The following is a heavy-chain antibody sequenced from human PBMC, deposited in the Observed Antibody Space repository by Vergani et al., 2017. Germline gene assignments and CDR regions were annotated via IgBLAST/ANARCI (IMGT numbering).Heavy chain of an antibody. J-gene: IGHJ3*02. CDR2: IYYSGST. CDR3: ARELPDGAFDI. D-gene: IGHD1-14*01. Sequence: QVQLQESGPGLVKPSETLSLTCAVSGYSISSYYWSWIRQPPGKGLEWIGYIYYSGSTNYNPSLKSRVTISVDTSKNQFSLKLSSVTAADTAVYYCARELPDGAFDIWGQGTMVTVSS. V-gene: IGHV4-59*01. CDR1: GYSISSYY.